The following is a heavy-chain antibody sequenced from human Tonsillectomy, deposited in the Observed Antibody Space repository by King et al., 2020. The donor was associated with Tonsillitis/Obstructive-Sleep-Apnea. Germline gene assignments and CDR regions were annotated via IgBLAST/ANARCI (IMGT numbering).Heavy chain of an antibody. CDR3: AREGAVMNAFDI. V-gene: IGHV4-59*01. D-gene: IGHD2-8*01. CDR2: IYYSGGT. Sequence: VQLQESGLGLVKPSETLSLTCTVSGGSISSYYWSWIRQPPGKGLECIGYIYYSGGTNYNPSLKSRVTISVDTSKNQFSLKLSSVTAADTAVYYCAREGAVMNAFDIWGQGTMVTVSS. J-gene: IGHJ3*02. CDR1: GGSISSYY.